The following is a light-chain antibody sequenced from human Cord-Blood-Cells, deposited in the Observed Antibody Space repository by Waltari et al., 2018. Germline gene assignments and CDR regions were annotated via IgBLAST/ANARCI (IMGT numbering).Light chain of an antibody. V-gene: IGLV2-11*01. CDR1: SSDGGGYNH. CDR3: CSYAGSYSRV. CDR2: DVS. Sequence: QSALTQPRSVSGSPGQSVTISCTGTSSDGGGYNHVSCNQPHPGKAHKLMLYDVSKRPLGAPGRFCGSTSGNTAPLTISGLQAEDEADYYCCSYAGSYSRVFGGGTKLTVL. J-gene: IGLJ3*02.